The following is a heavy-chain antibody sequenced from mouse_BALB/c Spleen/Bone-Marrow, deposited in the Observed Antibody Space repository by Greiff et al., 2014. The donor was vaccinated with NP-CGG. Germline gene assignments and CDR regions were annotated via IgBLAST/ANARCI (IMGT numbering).Heavy chain of an antibody. V-gene: IGHV1-15*01. CDR2: IDPETDNT. CDR3: TRYGSRGY. J-gene: IGHJ3*02. D-gene: IGHD1-1*01. Sequence: QVQLQQSGAELVRPGASVTLSCKASGYTFTDYEMHWVKQTPVHGLEWIGSIDPETDNTAFNQKFKAKATLTADRSSNTASMDLRSLTSEDSAVYYCTRYGSRGYWGQGTLVTVS. CDR1: GYTFTDYE.